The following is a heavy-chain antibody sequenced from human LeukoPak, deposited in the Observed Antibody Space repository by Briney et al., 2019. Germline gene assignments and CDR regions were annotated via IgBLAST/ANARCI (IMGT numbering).Heavy chain of an antibody. J-gene: IGHJ4*02. CDR1: GFTFSDYN. CDR2: ISSDSAV. CDR3: ARGTGSGSYPFVY. Sequence: GGSLRLSCAASGFTFSDYNMNWVRQAPGKGLEWISHISSDSAVYYAGSVKGRFTISRDNAQTSLYLQMNSLRYEDTAVYFCARGTGSGSYPFVYWGQGTLVTVSS. D-gene: IGHD3-10*01. V-gene: IGHV3-69-1*01.